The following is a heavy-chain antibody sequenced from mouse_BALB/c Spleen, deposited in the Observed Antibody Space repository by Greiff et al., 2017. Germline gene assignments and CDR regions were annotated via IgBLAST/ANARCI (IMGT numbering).Heavy chain of an antibody. V-gene: IGHV5-17*02. CDR3: ARSSTMITTKGFDY. D-gene: IGHD2-4*01. Sequence: EVQGVESGGGLVQPGGSRKLSCAASGFTFSSFGMHWVRQAPEKGLEWVAYISSGSSTIYYADTVKGRFTISRDNPKNTLFLQMTSLRSEDTAMYYCARSSTMITTKGFDYWGQGTTLTVSS. J-gene: IGHJ2*01. CDR1: GFTFSSFG. CDR2: ISSGSSTI.